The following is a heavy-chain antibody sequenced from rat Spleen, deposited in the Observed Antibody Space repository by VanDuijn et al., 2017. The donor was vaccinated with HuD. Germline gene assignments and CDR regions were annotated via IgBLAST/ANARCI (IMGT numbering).Heavy chain of an antibody. CDR2: MWNGGGT. V-gene: IGHV2-16*01. CDR3: ARHLDYGGYFDY. CDR1: GFPLSNYG. D-gene: IGHD1-11*01. Sequence: QVQLKESGPGLVQPSQTLSLPCTVPGFPLSNYGLFWVRQPPGKGLEWMGAMWNGGGTDSNSAFKSRLSISRDTSKSQVFLKMNSLQTDDTAKYFCARHLDYGGYFDYWGQGVMVAVSS. J-gene: IGHJ2*01.